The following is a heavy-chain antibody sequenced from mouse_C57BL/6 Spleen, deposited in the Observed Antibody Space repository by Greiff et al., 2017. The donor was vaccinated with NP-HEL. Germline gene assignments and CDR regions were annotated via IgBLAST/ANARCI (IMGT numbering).Heavy chain of an antibody. CDR2: ISDGGSYT. V-gene: IGHV5-4*01. J-gene: IGHJ4*01. D-gene: IGHD2-4*01. CDR3: ARDPIYYDYDGYAMDY. CDR1: GFTFSSYA. Sequence: EVMLVESGGGLVKPGGSLKLSCAASGFTFSSYAMSWVRQTPEKRLEWVATISDGGSYTYYPDNVKGRFTISRDNAKNNLYLQMSHLKSEDTAMYYCARDPIYYDYDGYAMDYWGQGTSVTVSS.